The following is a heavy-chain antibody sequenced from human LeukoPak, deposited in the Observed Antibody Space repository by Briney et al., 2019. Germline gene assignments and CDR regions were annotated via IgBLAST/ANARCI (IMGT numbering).Heavy chain of an antibody. Sequence: GESLKISRKGSGYNFTTFWISWVRQMPGKGLEWMGGIHPDDSYTNYSPSFQGHVTISADKSISTAYLQWSSLKASDTAMYYCARHWEAVAGPNYYYYGMDVWGQGTTVTVSS. CDR1: GYNFTTFW. D-gene: IGHD6-19*01. CDR2: IHPDDSYT. V-gene: IGHV5-10-1*01. J-gene: IGHJ6*02. CDR3: ARHWEAVAGPNYYYYGMDV.